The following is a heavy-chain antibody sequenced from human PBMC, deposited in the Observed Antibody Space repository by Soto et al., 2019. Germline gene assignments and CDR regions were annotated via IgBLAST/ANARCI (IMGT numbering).Heavy chain of an antibody. CDR1: GFMFGDYA. Sequence: GGSLRLSCTTSGFMFGDYAMSWFRQAPGKGLEWVGFIRSRAYGGPTEYAASVKGRFTISRDDSKSIAYLQMNSLKTEDTAVYYCIRDPELSAAARPFDYWGQGTLVTVSS. CDR2: IRSRAYGGPT. D-gene: IGHD6-6*01. J-gene: IGHJ4*02. CDR3: IRDPELSAAARPFDY. V-gene: IGHV3-49*03.